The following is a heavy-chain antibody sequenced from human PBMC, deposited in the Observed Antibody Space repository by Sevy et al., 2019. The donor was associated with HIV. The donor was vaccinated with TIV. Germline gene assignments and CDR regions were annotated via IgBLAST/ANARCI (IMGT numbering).Heavy chain of an antibody. D-gene: IGHD1-26*01. Sequence: WGYLRLSCAASEFTFSSYWMSWVRQAPGKGLERVANIKQDGSEKYYVDSVKGRFTISRDNAKNSLYLQMNSLRAEDTAVYYCARSGGSYDYGMDVWGQGTTVSVSS. CDR3: ARSGGSYDYGMDV. CDR1: EFTFSSYW. J-gene: IGHJ6*02. V-gene: IGHV3-7*01. CDR2: IKQDGSEK.